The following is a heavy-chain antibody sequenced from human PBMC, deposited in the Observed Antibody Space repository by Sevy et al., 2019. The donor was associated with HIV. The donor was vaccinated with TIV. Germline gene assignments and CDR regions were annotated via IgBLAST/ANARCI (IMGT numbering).Heavy chain of an antibody. J-gene: IGHJ4*02. CDR1: GFTFSNYG. D-gene: IGHD4-17*01. Sequence: GGSLRLSCAASGFTFSNYGMHWVRQAPGKGLEWVAVIWYDGSNEYYADSMKGRFTISRDNSKNTVYLQMNSLRAEDTAVYYCARDRRRYGDYVGGEDYWGQGTLVTVSS. CDR3: ARDRRRYGDYVGGEDY. CDR2: IWYDGSNE. V-gene: IGHV3-33*01.